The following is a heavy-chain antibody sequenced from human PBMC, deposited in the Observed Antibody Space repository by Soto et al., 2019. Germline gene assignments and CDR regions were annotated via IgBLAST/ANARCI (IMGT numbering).Heavy chain of an antibody. CDR2: IYYSGST. CDR1: GGSISSSSYY. V-gene: IGHV4-39*01. J-gene: IGHJ3*02. D-gene: IGHD3-9*01. CDR3: ARPRRDYDILTGYDAFDI. Sequence: SETLSLTCTVSGGSISSSSYYWGWIRQPPGKGLEWIGSIYYSGSTYYNPSLKSRVTISVDTSKNQLSLKLSSVTAADTAVYYCARPRRDYDILTGYDAFDIWGQGTMVTVSS.